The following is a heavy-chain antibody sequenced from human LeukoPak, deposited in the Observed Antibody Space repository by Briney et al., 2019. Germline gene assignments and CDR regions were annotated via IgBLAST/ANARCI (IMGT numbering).Heavy chain of an antibody. CDR2: ITYSGDST. J-gene: IGHJ6*03. Sequence: PGGSLRLSCAASGFSFNILAMNWVRQAPGKGLEWVSGITYSGDSTYYADSVKGRFTISRDNSKNTLYLQMNSLRAEDTAVYYCARDGAPAAIPYYMDVWGKGTTVTVSS. CDR1: GFSFNILA. D-gene: IGHD2-2*01. V-gene: IGHV3-23*01. CDR3: ARDGAPAAIPYYMDV.